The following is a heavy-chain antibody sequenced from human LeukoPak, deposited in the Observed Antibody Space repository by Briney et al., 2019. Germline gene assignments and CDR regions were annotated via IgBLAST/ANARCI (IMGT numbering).Heavy chain of an antibody. Sequence: SETLSLTCTVSGGSISTYYWSWIRQPPGKGLEWIGYTYYSGSTNYNPSLKSRVTISVDTSKNQFSLKLSSVTAADTAVYYCARGGVLKSVDYWGQGTLVAVSS. V-gene: IGHV4-59*01. CDR1: GGSISTYY. CDR2: TYYSGST. CDR3: ARGGVLKSVDY. J-gene: IGHJ4*02. D-gene: IGHD3-16*01.